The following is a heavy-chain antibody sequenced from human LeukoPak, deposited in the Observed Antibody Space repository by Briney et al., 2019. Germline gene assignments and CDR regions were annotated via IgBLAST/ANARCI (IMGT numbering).Heavy chain of an antibody. CDR2: INAGNGDT. V-gene: IGHV1-3*01. CDR1: GYTFTTYA. Sequence: GASVKVSCKASGYTFTTYAIHWVRQAPGQRLEWMGWINAGNGDTKYSQKFQGRVTITTDESTSTAYMELSSLRSEDTAVYYCASQMGIAAAGDAFDIWGQGTMVTVSS. D-gene: IGHD6-13*01. J-gene: IGHJ3*02. CDR3: ASQMGIAAAGDAFDI.